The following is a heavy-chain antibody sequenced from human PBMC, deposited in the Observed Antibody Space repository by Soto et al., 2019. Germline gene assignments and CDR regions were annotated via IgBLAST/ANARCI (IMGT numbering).Heavy chain of an antibody. V-gene: IGHV4-39*01. J-gene: IGHJ6*02. CDR1: GVSISGSRYY. D-gene: IGHD1-26*01. CDR2: IYYSGST. CDR3: ARGGIPPSGYGIAYAMDV. Sequence: QLQLQESGPGLVRPSETLSLTCTVSGVSISGSRYYWGWIRQPPGRGLEWIGNIYYSGSTYYTPALKSRVTLSVDTSKNQFSLNLNSVTAADTAVYYCARGGIPPSGYGIAYAMDVWGQATTVTVSS.